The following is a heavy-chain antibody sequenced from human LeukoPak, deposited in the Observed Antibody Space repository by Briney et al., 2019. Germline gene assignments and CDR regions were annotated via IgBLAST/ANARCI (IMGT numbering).Heavy chain of an antibody. Sequence: ASVKVCCKASGYTFTAYWLHWVRQAPGQGLEWMGWIKPDSGGPTYAKEFQGRVTMTTDTSITTAYMELSGLRSDDTAVYYCARIFASGSFYSHWGQGTLVTVSS. J-gene: IGHJ4*02. CDR3: ARIFASGSFYSH. CDR2: IKPDSGGP. CDR1: GYTFTAYW. D-gene: IGHD3-10*01. V-gene: IGHV1-2*02.